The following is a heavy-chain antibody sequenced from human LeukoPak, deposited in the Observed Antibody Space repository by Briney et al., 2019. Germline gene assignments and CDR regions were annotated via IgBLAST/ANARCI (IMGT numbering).Heavy chain of an antibody. V-gene: IGHV4-30-2*01. CDR2: IYHSGST. J-gene: IGHJ6*03. CDR1: GGSISSGGYY. D-gene: IGHD3-3*01. Sequence: PSETLSLTCTVSGGSISSGGYYWSWIRQPPGKGLEWIGYIYHSGSTYYNPSLKSRVTISVDRSKNQFSLKLSSVTAADTAVYYCARDSRYDFWSGYYMDVWGKGTTVTVSS. CDR3: ARDSRYDFWSGYYMDV.